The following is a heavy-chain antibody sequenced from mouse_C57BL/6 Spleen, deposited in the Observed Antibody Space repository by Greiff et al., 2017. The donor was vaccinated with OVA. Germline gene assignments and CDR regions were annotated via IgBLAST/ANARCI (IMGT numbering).Heavy chain of an antibody. Sequence: VQLQQSGPELVKPGASVTISCTASGYTFTDYYMNWVKQSHGKSLEWIGDINPNNGGTSYNQKFKGKATLTVDKSSSTAYMELRSLTSEDSAVYYCARWDYWGQGTTLTVSS. CDR2: INPNNGGT. V-gene: IGHV1-26*01. CDR1: GYTFTDYY. J-gene: IGHJ2*01. CDR3: ARWDY.